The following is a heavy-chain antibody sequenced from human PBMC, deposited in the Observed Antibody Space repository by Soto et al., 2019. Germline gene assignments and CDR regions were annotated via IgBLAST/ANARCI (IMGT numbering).Heavy chain of an antibody. Sequence: VQLVESGGGLVQPGGSRRLSCVVSGISFDDYAMHWVRQVPGKGLEWVSGINWDSGEIGYADSVKGRFTISRDNAKNSLYLQMNSLKTEDTALYYCAKDTAPGFYDANGHLDYWGQGTPVTVSS. V-gene: IGHV3-9*01. J-gene: IGHJ4*02. CDR1: GISFDDYA. CDR2: INWDSGEI. CDR3: AKDTAPGFYDANGHLDY. D-gene: IGHD2-8*01.